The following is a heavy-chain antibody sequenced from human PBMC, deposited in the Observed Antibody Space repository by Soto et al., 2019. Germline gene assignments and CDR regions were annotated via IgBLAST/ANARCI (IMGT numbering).Heavy chain of an antibody. J-gene: IGHJ6*02. Sequence: ASVKVSCKASGFTFTNSAVQWVRQARGQRLEWIGWIVVGSGNTNYAQKFQGRVTITRDMSTSTAYMELSSLRSEDTAVYYCARTVGYYYVMDVWAQGTTVTVSS. CDR3: ARTVGYYYVMDV. CDR1: GFTFTNSA. V-gene: IGHV1-58*01. D-gene: IGHD1-1*01. CDR2: IVVGSGNT.